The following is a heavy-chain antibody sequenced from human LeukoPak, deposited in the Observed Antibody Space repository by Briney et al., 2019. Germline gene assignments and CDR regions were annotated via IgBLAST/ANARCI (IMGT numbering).Heavy chain of an antibody. D-gene: IGHD6-13*01. J-gene: IGHJ4*02. CDR1: GFTFNSYG. Sequence: GGSLRLSCAASGFTFNSYGMHWVRQAPGKGLEWVAVISYDGSNKYYADSVKGRFTISRDNSKNTLYLQMNSLRAEDTAVYYCAKDLAAADYYFDYWGQGTLVTVSS. V-gene: IGHV3-30*18. CDR2: ISYDGSNK. CDR3: AKDLAAADYYFDY.